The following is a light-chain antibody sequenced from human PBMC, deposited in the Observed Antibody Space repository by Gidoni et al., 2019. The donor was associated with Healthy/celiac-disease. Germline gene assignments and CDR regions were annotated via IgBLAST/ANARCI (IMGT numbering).Light chain of an antibody. CDR1: QSVNSN. Sequence: EIVLTQSPATVSMSPGERATLSCRASQSVNSNLAWYQQTPGQAPRLLIYGASTRAPSIPARFSGSGSGTAFTLTISSLHSEDLAIYYCQQYNKWPSLTFGGGTKVEIK. V-gene: IGKV3-15*01. CDR3: QQYNKWPSLT. CDR2: GAS. J-gene: IGKJ4*01.